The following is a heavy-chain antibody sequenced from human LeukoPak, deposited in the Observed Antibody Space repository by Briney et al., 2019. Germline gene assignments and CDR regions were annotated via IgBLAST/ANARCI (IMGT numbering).Heavy chain of an antibody. Sequence: SDTLSLTCAVSGGSIRSFYWSWVRQPPGKGLERVGYISYAGGTTYKSSLPGRVSMSLDTSNNQFSLRLTSVTAADTALYFCARVGDSSGYFYYFDSWGQGTLVTVSS. D-gene: IGHD3-22*01. CDR1: GGSIRSFY. V-gene: IGHV4-59*08. J-gene: IGHJ4*02. CDR3: ARVGDSSGYFYYFDS. CDR2: ISYAGGT.